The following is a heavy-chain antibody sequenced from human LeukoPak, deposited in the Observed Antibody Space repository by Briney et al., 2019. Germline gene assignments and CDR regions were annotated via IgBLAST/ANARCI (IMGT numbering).Heavy chain of an antibody. CDR2: IYHSGST. D-gene: IGHD3-9*01. CDR3: ARASAGWLYYYYMDV. V-gene: IGHV4-4*02. CDR1: GFTFSGSA. J-gene: IGHJ6*03. Sequence: PGGSLRLSCAASGFTFSGSAIHWVRQASGKGLEWVGEIYHSGSTNYNPSLKSRVTISVGKSKNQFSLKLSSVTAADTAVYYCARASAGWLYYYYMDVWGKGTTVTISS.